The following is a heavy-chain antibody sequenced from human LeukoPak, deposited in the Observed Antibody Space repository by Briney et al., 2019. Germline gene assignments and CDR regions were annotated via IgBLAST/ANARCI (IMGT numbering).Heavy chain of an antibody. J-gene: IGHJ4*02. Sequence: GGSLRLSCAASGFTFSSYAMSWVRQAPGKGLEWVSAISGSGGSTYYADSVKGRFTISRDNSKNTLYLQMNSLRAEDTAVYYCAKGARYYGSGPGLQNLYYIDYWGQRTLVSVSS. D-gene: IGHD3-10*01. CDR2: ISGSGGST. V-gene: IGHV3-23*01. CDR1: GFTFSSYA. CDR3: AKGARYYGSGPGLQNLYYIDY.